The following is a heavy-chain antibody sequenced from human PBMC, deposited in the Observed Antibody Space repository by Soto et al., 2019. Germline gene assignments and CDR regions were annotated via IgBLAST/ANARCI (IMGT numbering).Heavy chain of an antibody. CDR1: GFTFCSYA. D-gene: IGHD6-19*01. CDR2: ISYDGSNK. Sequence: QVQLVESGGGVVQPGRSLRLSCAASGFTFCSYAMHWVRQAPGKGLEWVAVISYDGSNKNYADSVKGRFTISRYNSKNTLYLKMNSLRAEDTAVYYCASRQGLGAVAGTEDYYFDYWGQGTLVTVSS. J-gene: IGHJ4*02. CDR3: ASRQGLGAVAGTEDYYFDY. V-gene: IGHV3-30-3*01.